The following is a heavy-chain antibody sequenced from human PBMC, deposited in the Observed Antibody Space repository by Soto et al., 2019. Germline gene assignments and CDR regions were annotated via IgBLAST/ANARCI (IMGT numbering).Heavy chain of an antibody. D-gene: IGHD7-27*01. J-gene: IGHJ3*02. CDR1: GYTFTGYY. Sequence: ASVKVSCKASGYTFTGYYMHWVRQAPGQGLEWMGWINPNSGGTNYAQKFQGWVTMTRDTSISTAYMELSRLRSDYTAVYYCARALTGDPGGAFDIWGQGTMVTVSS. V-gene: IGHV1-2*04. CDR3: ARALTGDPGGAFDI. CDR2: INPNSGGT.